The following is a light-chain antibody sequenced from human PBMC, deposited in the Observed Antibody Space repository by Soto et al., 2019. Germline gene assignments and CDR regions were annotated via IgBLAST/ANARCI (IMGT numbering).Light chain of an antibody. CDR2: DAF. CDR1: QTTNTW. V-gene: IGKV1-5*01. J-gene: IGKJ2*01. CDR3: QQYISYPYT. Sequence: DIQMTQFPSTLSASVGDKVTITCRASQTTNTWLAWYQQKPGTAPKLLIYDAFSLEGGVPSRFSASGSGTEFTLTISSLQPDDLATYYCQQYISYPYTFGQGTKVDIK.